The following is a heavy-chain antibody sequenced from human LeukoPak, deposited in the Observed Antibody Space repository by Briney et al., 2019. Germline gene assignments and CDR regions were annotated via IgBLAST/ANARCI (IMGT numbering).Heavy chain of an antibody. J-gene: IGHJ6*02. D-gene: IGHD3-9*01. CDR2: INAYNGNT. CDR3: ARAIVLRYFDWLFSAPNYYYGMDV. Sequence: GASVKVSCKAAGFTFIDYCTHWVRQAPGQGLEWMGWINAYNGNTNYAQKLQGRVTMTTDTSTSTAYMELRSLRSDDTAVYYCARAIVLRYFDWLFSAPNYYYGMDVWGQGTTVTVSS. CDR1: GFTFIDYC. V-gene: IGHV1-18*04.